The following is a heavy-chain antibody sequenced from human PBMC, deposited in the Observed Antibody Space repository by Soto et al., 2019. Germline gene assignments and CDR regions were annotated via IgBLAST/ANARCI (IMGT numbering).Heavy chain of an antibody. CDR1: GGSISSYY. CDR2: IYYSGST. V-gene: IGHV4-59*01. CDR3: ARGDPSSSTPPYYYYYYYMDV. D-gene: IGHD6-6*01. Sequence: SETLSLTCTVSGGSISSYYWSWIRQPPGKGLEWIGYIYYSGSTNHNPSLKSRVTISVDTSKNQFSLKLSSVTAADTAVYYCARGDPSSSTPPYYYYYYYMDVWGKGTTVTVSS. J-gene: IGHJ6*03.